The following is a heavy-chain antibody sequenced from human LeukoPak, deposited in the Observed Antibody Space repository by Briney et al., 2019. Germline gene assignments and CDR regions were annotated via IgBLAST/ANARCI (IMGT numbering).Heavy chain of an antibody. J-gene: IGHJ4*02. V-gene: IGHV4-59*01. CDR3: ARALEMATIHFDY. CDR2: IYYSGST. CDR1: GGSISSYY. Sequence: SETLSLTCTVSGGSISSYYWSWIRQPPGKGLEWIGYIYYSGSTNYNPSLKSRVTISVDTSKNQFSLKLSSVTAADTAVYYCARALEMATIHFDYWGQGTLVTVSS. D-gene: IGHD5-24*01.